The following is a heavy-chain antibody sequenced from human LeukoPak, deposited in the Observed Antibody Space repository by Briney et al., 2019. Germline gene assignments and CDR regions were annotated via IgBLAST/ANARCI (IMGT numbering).Heavy chain of an antibody. CDR3: AKDLYGDYVSYYYGMDV. CDR2: ISGSGGST. CDR1: GFTFSSYA. Sequence: GGSLRLSCAASGFTFSSYAMSWVRQAPEKGLEWVSAISGSGGSTYYADSVKGRFTISRDNSKNTLYLQMNSLRAEDTAVYYCAKDLYGDYVSYYYGMDVWGQGTTVTVSS. J-gene: IGHJ6*02. D-gene: IGHD4-17*01. V-gene: IGHV3-23*01.